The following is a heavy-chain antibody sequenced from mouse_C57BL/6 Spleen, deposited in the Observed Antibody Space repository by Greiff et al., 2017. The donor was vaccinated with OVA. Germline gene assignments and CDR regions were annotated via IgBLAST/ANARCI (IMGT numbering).Heavy chain of an antibody. D-gene: IGHD2-4*01. Sequence: EVQLQQSGPELVKPGASVKISCKASGYSFTDYNMNWVKQSNGKSLEWIGVINPNYGPTSYNQKFKGKATLTVDQSSSTAYMQLNSLTSEDSAVYYCARSEHSEYDAGGKYVDYWGQGTTLTVSS. CDR1: GYSFTDYN. CDR3: ARSEHSEYDAGGKYVDY. V-gene: IGHV1-39*01. J-gene: IGHJ2*01. CDR2: INPNYGPT.